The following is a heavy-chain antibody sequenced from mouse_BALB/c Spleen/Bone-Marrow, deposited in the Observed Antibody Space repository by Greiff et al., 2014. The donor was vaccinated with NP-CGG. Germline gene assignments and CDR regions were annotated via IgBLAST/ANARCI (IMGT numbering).Heavy chain of an antibody. CDR1: GYTFNSYT. V-gene: IGHV1-4*02. CDR3: ARLNYGNPFAY. D-gene: IGHD2-1*01. J-gene: IGHJ3*01. Sequence: VQLQESAAELARPGASVKMSCKASGYTFNSYTMHWIKQRPGQGLEWIGYINPSSGYTDYNQRFKAKTTLTADKSSTTAYMQLSSLTSEDSAVYFCARLNYGNPFAYWGQGTLVTVSA. CDR2: INPSSGYT.